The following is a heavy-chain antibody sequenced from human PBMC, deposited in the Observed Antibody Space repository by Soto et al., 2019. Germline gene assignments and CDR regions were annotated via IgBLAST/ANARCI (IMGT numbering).Heavy chain of an antibody. CDR3: ARVDDGDLYYFDY. CDR2: IYYSGST. J-gene: IGHJ4*02. V-gene: IGHV4-59*01. Sequence: SETLSLTCTVSGGSISSYYWSWIRQPPGKGLEWIGYIYYSGSTNYNPSLKSRVTISVDTSKNQFSLKLSSVTAADTAVYYCARVDDGDLYYFDYWGQGTLVTVSS. CDR1: GGSISSYY. D-gene: IGHD4-17*01.